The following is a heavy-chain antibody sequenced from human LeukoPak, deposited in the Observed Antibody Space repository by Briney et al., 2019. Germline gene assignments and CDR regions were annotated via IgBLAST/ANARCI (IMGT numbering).Heavy chain of an antibody. D-gene: IGHD6-19*01. J-gene: IGHJ5*01. CDR1: GFAFSFYA. CDR2: INANSGTT. CDR3: AKPVSGGLAVTADWFHP. V-gene: IGHV3-23*01. Sequence: GGSLRLSCAASGFAFSFYAMSWLRQPPGKGLEWVSTINANSGTTSYAASVRGRFTISRDNSKNTLYLQVNTLRADDTATYYCAKPVSGGLAVTADWFHPWGQGTLVVVSS.